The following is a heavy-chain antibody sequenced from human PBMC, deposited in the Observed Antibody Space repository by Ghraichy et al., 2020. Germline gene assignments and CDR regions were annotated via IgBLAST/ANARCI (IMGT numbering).Heavy chain of an antibody. CDR1: GGSFSDYY. CDR3: ARGLDHSKTGY. D-gene: IGHD4-11*01. J-gene: IGHJ4*02. V-gene: IGHV4-34*01. Sequence: SETLSLTCTVYGGSFSDYYWSWIRQPPGKGLEWIGEISHGEGTKYNPSLKSRVTISVDTSKKQSSLKVTSVTAADTAVYYCARGLDHSKTGYWGQGTLVTVSS. CDR2: ISHGEGT.